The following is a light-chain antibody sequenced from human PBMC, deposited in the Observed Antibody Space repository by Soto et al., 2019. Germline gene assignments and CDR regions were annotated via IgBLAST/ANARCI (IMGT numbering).Light chain of an antibody. V-gene: IGKV1-5*01. CDR1: QSISSW. CDR2: DAS. Sequence: DIQMTQSPSTLSASVGDRVTITCRASQSISSWLAWYQQKPGKAPKLLIYDASRLESGVPSRFSGSGSGTEFTITISSLQPDDFATYYCQQYNSSSFGQGTKVEIK. J-gene: IGKJ1*01. CDR3: QQYNSSS.